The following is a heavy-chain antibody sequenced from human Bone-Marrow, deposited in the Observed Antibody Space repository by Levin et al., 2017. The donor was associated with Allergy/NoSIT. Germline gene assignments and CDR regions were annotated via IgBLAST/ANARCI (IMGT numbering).Heavy chain of an antibody. Sequence: PSETLSLTCSVSGDFITNTRSYWSWIRQPAGKGLEWIGRIFYNGNTNYNPSLKSRVTMSVDTSKNQFSLKLISVTAADTAVYFCARDQVYGSYPDYWGQGTLVSVSS. CDR2: IFYNGNT. CDR3: ARDQVYGSYPDY. D-gene: IGHD3-16*02. V-gene: IGHV4-61*02. CDR1: GDFITNTRSY. J-gene: IGHJ4*02.